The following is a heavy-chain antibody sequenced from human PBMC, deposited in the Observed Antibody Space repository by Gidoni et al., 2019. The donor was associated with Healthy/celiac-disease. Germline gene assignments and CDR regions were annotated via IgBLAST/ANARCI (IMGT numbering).Heavy chain of an antibody. D-gene: IGHD3-3*01. CDR1: GGSISRGSYY. Sequence: QVQLQESVPGLVKPSQTLSLTCPVSGGSISRGSYYWRWIRQPAGKGLAWIGRIYTSGSTNYNPSLKSRVTISVDTSKNQFSLKLSCVTAADTAVYYCARSPGEGLDWFDPWGQGTLVTVSS. J-gene: IGHJ5*02. CDR3: ARSPGEGLDWFDP. V-gene: IGHV4-61*02. CDR2: IYTSGST.